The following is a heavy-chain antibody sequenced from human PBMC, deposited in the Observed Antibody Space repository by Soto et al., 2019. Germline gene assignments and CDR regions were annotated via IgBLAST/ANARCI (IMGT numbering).Heavy chain of an antibody. V-gene: IGHV4-59*01. J-gene: IGHJ4*02. CDR2: IYYSGST. Sequence: PSETLSLTCTVSGGSISSYYWSWIRQPPGKGLEWIGYIYYSGSTNYNPSLKSRVTISVNTSKNQFSLKLTSVTAADTAVYYCAKWGIGWCNLDYGGREPWSPSP. CDR3: AKWGIGWCNLDY. CDR1: GGSISSYY. D-gene: IGHD6-19*01.